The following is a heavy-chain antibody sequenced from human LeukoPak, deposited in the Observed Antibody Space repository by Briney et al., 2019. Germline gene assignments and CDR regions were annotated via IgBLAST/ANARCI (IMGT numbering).Heavy chain of an antibody. CDR1: GFTFSSYA. Sequence: PGGSLRLSCAASGFTFSSYAMSWVRQAPGKGLEWVSAISGSGGSTYYADSVKGRFTISRDNSKNTLYLQMNSLRAEDTAVYYCANHRFSMVRPPGYWGQGTLVTVSS. CDR3: ANHRFSMVRPPGY. J-gene: IGHJ4*02. CDR2: ISGSGGST. D-gene: IGHD3-10*01. V-gene: IGHV3-23*01.